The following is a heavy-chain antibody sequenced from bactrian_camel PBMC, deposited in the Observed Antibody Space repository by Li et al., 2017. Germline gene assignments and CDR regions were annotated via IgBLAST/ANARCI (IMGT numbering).Heavy chain of an antibody. J-gene: IGHJ4*01. CDR1: GYISSRHC. CDR3: ATAVCSGGYCYTGAAGNY. V-gene: IGHV3S67*01. Sequence: LVESGGGSVQAGGSLRLSCAHSGYISSRHCMGWFRQAPGKAREGIAGIRRDGDEYYADSVKGRFTISQDNAKNTVYLQMNSLKSEDTALYYCATAVCSGGYCYTGAAGNYWGQGTQVTVS. D-gene: IGHD2*01. CDR2: IRRDGDE.